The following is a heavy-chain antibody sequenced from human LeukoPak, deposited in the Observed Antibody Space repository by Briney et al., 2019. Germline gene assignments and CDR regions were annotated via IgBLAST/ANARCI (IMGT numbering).Heavy chain of an antibody. CDR2: IIPIFGTA. D-gene: IGHD2-2*01. Sequence: GASVEVSCKASGGTFSSYAISWVRQAPGQGLEWMGRIIPIFGTANYAQKFQGRVTITADKSTSTAYMELSSLRSEDTAVYYCATGGGCSSTSCYAETFDYWGQGTLVTVSS. J-gene: IGHJ4*02. CDR3: ATGGGCSSTSCYAETFDY. V-gene: IGHV1-69*06. CDR1: GGTFSSYA.